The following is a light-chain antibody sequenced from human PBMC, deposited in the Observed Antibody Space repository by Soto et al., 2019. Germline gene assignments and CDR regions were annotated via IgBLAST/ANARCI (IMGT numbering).Light chain of an antibody. CDR3: QQFDVLPPYT. J-gene: IGKJ2*01. CDR1: HDIKNY. Sequence: DIQMTQSPSSLSASEGDRVTITCQASHDIKNYLNWYQQKPGKAPKLLIYDADNLQTGVPSRFSGSGAGTEFTFTIGSLQPEDVATYFCQQFDVLPPYTFGQGTKVDIK. CDR2: DAD. V-gene: IGKV1-33*01.